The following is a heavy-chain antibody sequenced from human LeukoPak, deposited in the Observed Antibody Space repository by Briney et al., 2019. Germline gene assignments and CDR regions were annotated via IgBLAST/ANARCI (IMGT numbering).Heavy chain of an antibody. D-gene: IGHD2-21*02. J-gene: IGHJ4*02. V-gene: IGHV1-46*01. CDR1: GYTFTSYG. CDR3: ARDHYHKIHSVMVTAPDY. Sequence: ASVKVSCKASGYTFTSYGISWVRQAPGQGLEWMGIINPTGGSTSYAQKFQGRVTMTGDTSTSTVYMELRSLRSEDTAVYYCARDHYHKIHSVMVTAPDYWGQGTLVIVSS. CDR2: INPTGGST.